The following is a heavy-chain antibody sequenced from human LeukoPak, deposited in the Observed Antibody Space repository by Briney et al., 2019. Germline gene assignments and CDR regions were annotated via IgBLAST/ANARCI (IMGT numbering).Heavy chain of an antibody. CDR3: AKDPSFLEWLFRRIPENQNDVY. J-gene: IGHJ4*02. CDR1: GFTFDDYG. Sequence: GGSLRLSCAASGFTFDDYGMSWVRQAPGKGLEWVSGITWDGGSTGYADSVKGRFTISRDSAKNSLYLQMNSLRAEDTAVYYCAKDPSFLEWLFRRIPENQNDVYWGQGTLVTVSS. V-gene: IGHV3-20*04. CDR2: ITWDGGST. D-gene: IGHD3-3*01.